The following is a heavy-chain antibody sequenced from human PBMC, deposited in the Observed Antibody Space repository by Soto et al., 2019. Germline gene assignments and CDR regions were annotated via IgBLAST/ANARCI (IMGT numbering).Heavy chain of an antibody. CDR2: IYYRSKWYN. V-gene: IGHV6-1*01. CDR1: GDSVSSNSDA. Sequence: SQTLSLTCAISGDSVSSNSDAWNWFRQSPSRGLEWLGRIYYRSKWYNDSAVSVKSRLTINPDTSKNQFSLQLNSVTAEDTAVYYCARESAAFDYWGHGTLVTVSS. CDR3: ARESAAFDY. D-gene: IGHD6-13*01. J-gene: IGHJ4*01.